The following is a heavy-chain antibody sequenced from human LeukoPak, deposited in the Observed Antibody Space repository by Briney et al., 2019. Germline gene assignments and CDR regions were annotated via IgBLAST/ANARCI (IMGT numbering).Heavy chain of an antibody. J-gene: IGHJ6*03. CDR3: ASTSSKSQVGRLAAAGTGYYYMDV. D-gene: IGHD6-13*01. V-gene: IGHV4-30-4*01. Sequence: SETLSLTCTVSGGSISSGDYYWSWIRQPPGKGLEWIGYIYYSGSTYYNPSLKSRVTISVDTSKNQFSLKLSSVTAADTAVDYCASTSSKSQVGRLAAAGTGYYYMDVWGKGTTVTVSS. CDR1: GGSISSGDYY. CDR2: IYYSGST.